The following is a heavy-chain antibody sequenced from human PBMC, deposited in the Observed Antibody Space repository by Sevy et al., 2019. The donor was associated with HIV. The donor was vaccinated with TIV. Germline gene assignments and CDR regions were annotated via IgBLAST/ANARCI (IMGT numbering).Heavy chain of an antibody. CDR1: GDSISSGDSF. V-gene: IGHV4-61*02. D-gene: IGHD1-26*01. CDR2: IYASGRT. CDR3: ARDGIKWDYYYAMDV. J-gene: IGHJ6*02. Sequence: TLSLTCTVSGDSISSGDSFWGWIRQPAGRGLEWIGRIYASGRTMYNPSLKSRLTLSVDTSKNQFSLELTSVTAADTAVYYCARDGIKWDYYYAMDVWGQGTPVTVSS.